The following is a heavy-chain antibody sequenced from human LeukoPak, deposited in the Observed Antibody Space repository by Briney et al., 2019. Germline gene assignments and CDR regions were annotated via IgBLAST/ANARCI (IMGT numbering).Heavy chain of an antibody. CDR3: TTQADY. Sequence: KPGGSLRLSCAASGFTFSNAWMSWVRQAPGKGLEWAGRVISKTDGGTTDYAAPVKGRFTISRDDSKNTLYLQMNSLKTEDTAVYYCTTQADYWGQGTLVTVSS. CDR2: VISKTDGGTT. V-gene: IGHV3-15*01. J-gene: IGHJ4*02. CDR1: GFTFSNAW.